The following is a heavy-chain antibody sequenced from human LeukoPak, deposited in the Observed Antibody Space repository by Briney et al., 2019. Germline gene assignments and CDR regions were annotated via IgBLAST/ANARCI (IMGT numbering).Heavy chain of an antibody. CDR3: AKGVLGAFDI. CDR1: GFTSDDYA. Sequence: GGSLRLSCAASGFTSDDYAMHWVRQAPGKGLEWVSGISWNSGSIGYADSVKGRFTISKDNAKNSLYLQMNSLRAEETALYYCAKGVLGAFDIWGQGTMVTVSS. V-gene: IGHV3-9*02. CDR2: ISWNSGSI. J-gene: IGHJ3*02. D-gene: IGHD4/OR15-4a*01.